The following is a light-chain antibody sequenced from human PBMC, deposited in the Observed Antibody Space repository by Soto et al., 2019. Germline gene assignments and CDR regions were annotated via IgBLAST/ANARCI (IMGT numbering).Light chain of an antibody. V-gene: IGLV2-14*01. J-gene: IGLJ1*01. CDR3: CSYAGTYTRV. CDR2: DVY. Sequence: SVLTQPASVSGSPGQSITISCTGTSSDVGGFNYVSWYQQHPGKAPKLLIFDVYSRPSGISNRFSGSKSGNTASLTISGLQAGDEADYYCCSYAGTYTRVFGTGTKVTVL. CDR1: SSDVGGFNY.